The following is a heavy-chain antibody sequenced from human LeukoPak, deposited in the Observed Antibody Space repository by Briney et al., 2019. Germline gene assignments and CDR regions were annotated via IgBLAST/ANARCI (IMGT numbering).Heavy chain of an antibody. CDR2: INPSGGST. Sequence: GASVKVSCKASGGTFTSYYMHWVRQAPGQGLEWMGIINPSGGSTSYAQKFQGRVTMTRDTSTSTVYMELSSLRSEDTAVYYCAREDIAAASAPDAFDIWGQGTMVTVSS. CDR1: GGTFTSYY. CDR3: AREDIAAASAPDAFDI. J-gene: IGHJ3*02. V-gene: IGHV1-46*01. D-gene: IGHD6-13*01.